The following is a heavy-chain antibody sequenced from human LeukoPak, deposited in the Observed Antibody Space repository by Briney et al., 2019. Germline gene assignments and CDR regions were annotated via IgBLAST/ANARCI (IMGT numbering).Heavy chain of an antibody. CDR2: IYYNGRA. J-gene: IGHJ5*02. D-gene: IGHD3-10*01. V-gene: IGHV4-59*01. Sequence: SETLSLTCTVSGGSMSGYYCSWLRQPPGEALAWIGYIYYNGRANYNPSLKSRVTISEDTSRNQYSLKLTSVTAADTAVYYCARVDYYGSGGIFDPWGQGILVTVSS. CDR3: ARVDYYGSGGIFDP. CDR1: GGSMSGYY.